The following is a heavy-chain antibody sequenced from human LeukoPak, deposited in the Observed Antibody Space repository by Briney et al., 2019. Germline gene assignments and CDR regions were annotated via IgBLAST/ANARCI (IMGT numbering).Heavy chain of an antibody. Sequence: PGRSLRLSCAASGFNFDDYAIHWVRQAPGKGLEWLSIISWNGGFMDYADSVKGRFTISRDNVKNSLYLQMNSLRPEDTALYYCAKVRGTYSSGFYFDSWGQGTLVTVSS. V-gene: IGHV3-9*01. CDR3: AKVRGTYSSGFYFDS. CDR1: GFNFDDYA. D-gene: IGHD6-19*01. J-gene: IGHJ4*02. CDR2: ISWNGGFM.